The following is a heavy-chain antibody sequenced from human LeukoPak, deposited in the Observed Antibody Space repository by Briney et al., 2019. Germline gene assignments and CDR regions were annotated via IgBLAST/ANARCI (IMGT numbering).Heavy chain of an antibody. J-gene: IGHJ5*02. V-gene: IGHV3-7*01. Sequence: PGGSLRLSCVASGFTFSSFSMSWVRQAPGKALEWVANIKQDGSEKYYVDSVKGRFTISRDNAKNSLYLQMNSLRAEDTAVYYCARDSGYSGYDSYWFDPWGQGTLVTVSS. D-gene: IGHD5-12*01. CDR1: GFTFSSFS. CDR3: ARDSGYSGYDSYWFDP. CDR2: IKQDGSEK.